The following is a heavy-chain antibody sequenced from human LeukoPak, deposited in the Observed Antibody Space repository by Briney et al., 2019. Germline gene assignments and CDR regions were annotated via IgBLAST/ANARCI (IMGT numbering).Heavy chain of an antibody. V-gene: IGHV4-39*07. J-gene: IGHJ6*03. Sequence: SETLSLTCTVSGGSISSSSYYWGWIRQPPGKGLEWIGSIYYSGSTYYNPSLKSRVTISVDTSKNQFSLKLSSVTAADTAVYYCARSAAPTYYYYYYMDVWGKGTTVTVSS. D-gene: IGHD4-11*01. CDR3: ARSAAPTYYYYYYMDV. CDR1: GGSISSSSYY. CDR2: IYYSGST.